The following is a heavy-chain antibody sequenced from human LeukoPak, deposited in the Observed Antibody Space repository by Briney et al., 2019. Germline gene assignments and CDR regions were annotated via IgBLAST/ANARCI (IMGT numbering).Heavy chain of an antibody. D-gene: IGHD4-23*01. CDR3: ARDNSVEDTAWWFDP. V-gene: IGHV1-46*01. J-gene: IGHJ5*02. Sequence: ASVKVSCKASGYSFTSYYIHWVRQAPGQGLEWMGIINPSGGSTSYAQKFQGRVTMTRDMPTSTVYMDLSSLRSEDTAVYYCARDNSVEDTAWWFDPWGQGTLVTVSS. CDR2: INPSGGST. CDR1: GYSFTSYY.